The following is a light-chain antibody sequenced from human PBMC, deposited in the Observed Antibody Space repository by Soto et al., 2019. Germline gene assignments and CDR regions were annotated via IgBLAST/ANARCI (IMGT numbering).Light chain of an antibody. Sequence: SYELTQPPSVSVSPGQTASITCAGDKLGDKYACWYQQKPGQSPVLVIYQHSKRPSGIPERFSGSNSGNTATLTISGTQAMDEADYYCQAWDSSTGVFGTGTKLTV. CDR3: QAWDSSTGV. V-gene: IGLV3-1*01. J-gene: IGLJ1*01. CDR2: QHS. CDR1: KLGDKY.